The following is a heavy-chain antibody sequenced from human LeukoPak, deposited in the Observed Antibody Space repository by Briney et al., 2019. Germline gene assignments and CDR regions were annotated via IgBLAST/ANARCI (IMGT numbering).Heavy chain of an antibody. J-gene: IGHJ4*02. D-gene: IGHD2-15*01. CDR3: AIYRGYCSGGSCYKLDY. CDR1: GGSFSGYY. CDR2: INHSGST. V-gene: IGHV4-34*01. Sequence: SETLSLTCAVYGGSFSGYYWSWIRQPPGKGLEWIGEINHSGSTNYNPSLKSRVTISVDTSKNQFSLKLSSVTAADTAVYYCAIYRGYCSGGSCYKLDYWGQGTLVTVSS.